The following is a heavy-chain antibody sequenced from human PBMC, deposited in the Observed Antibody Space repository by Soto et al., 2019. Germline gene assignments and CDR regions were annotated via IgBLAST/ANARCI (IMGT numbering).Heavy chain of an antibody. J-gene: IGHJ4*02. Sequence: ASVKVSCKTSGYTFSAYYMHWVRQAPGQGLEWMGWINPKSGGTLYAQKFQGRVTMTRDTSISTAYMELSRLRSDDTAVYYCARGGTFAFETSGSSVYWCQGTRVTVSS. CDR2: INPKSGGT. CDR1: GYTFSAYY. D-gene: IGHD3-22*01. CDR3: ARGGTFAFETSGSSVY. V-gene: IGHV1-2*02.